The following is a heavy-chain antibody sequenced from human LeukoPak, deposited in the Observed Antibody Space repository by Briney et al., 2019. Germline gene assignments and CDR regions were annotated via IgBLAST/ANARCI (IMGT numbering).Heavy chain of an antibody. CDR2: ISAYNGNT. J-gene: IGHJ4*02. CDR3: ANLDSSSSSTTVY. CDR1: GYTFTTYG. D-gene: IGHD6-6*01. V-gene: IGHV1-18*01. Sequence: GASVKVSCKASGYTFTTYGISWVRQAPGQGLEWMGWISAYNGNTNYAQKFQGRVTMTTDTSTSTAYMELSSLRSEDTAVYYCANLDSSSSSTTVYWGQGTLVTVSS.